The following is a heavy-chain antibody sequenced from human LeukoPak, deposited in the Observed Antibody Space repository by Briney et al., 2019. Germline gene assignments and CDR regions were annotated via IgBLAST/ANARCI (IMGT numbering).Heavy chain of an antibody. CDR1: GFTFFSYT. V-gene: IGHV3-21*01. CDR2: ISSTRSYI. Sequence: GGSLRLSCAASGFTFFSYTMNWVRQAPGKGLEWVSSISSTRSYIYYADSVKGRFTISRDNAKNSLYLQMNSLRAEDTAVYYCARDNPPFGVAKDYWGQGTLVTVSS. J-gene: IGHJ4*02. CDR3: ARDNPPFGVAKDY. D-gene: IGHD3-3*01.